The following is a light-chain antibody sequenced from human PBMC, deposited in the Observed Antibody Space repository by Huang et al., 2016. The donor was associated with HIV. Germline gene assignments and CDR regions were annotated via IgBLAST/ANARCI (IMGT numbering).Light chain of an antibody. CDR2: WAS. V-gene: IGKV4-1*01. CDR3: QQYYSSPWT. Sequence: DIVMTQSPDSLAVSLGERATINCRSSQSVLYSSNNKNYLAWYQQKTGQSPKLLIYWASTREAGVPDRFSGSESGTDFTLTISSLQAEDAAIYYCQQYYSSPWTFGQGTKVEIK. J-gene: IGKJ1*01. CDR1: QSVLYSSNNKNY.